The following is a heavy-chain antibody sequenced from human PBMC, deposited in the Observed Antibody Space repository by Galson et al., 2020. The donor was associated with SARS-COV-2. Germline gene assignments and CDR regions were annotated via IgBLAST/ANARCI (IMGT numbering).Heavy chain of an antibody. V-gene: IGHV4-59*01. CDR3: ARYAGSSGGKGCDP. D-gene: IGHD6-19*01. J-gene: IGHJ5*02. CDR2: IYYSGST. CDR1: GGSFSSYY. Sequence: SETLSLTCTVSGGSFSSYYWNWIRQPPGKGLEWIGYIYYSGSTNYNPSLKSRVTISIDTSKKHFSLELTSVTAADTAIYYCARYAGSSGGKGCDPWGQGTLVTVSS.